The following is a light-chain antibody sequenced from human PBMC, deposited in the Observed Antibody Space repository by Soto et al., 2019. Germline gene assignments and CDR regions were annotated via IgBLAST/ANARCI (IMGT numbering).Light chain of an antibody. J-gene: IGKJ4*01. CDR2: GAS. V-gene: IGKV3-15*01. CDR3: QQYNNPLT. Sequence: EIVMTQSPATLSVSPGERATLSCRASQRVSSNLAWYQQKPGQAPRLLIYGASTRATGIPARFSGSGSGTEFTLTISSLQSEDFAVYYCQQYNNPLTFGGGTKVDIK. CDR1: QRVSSN.